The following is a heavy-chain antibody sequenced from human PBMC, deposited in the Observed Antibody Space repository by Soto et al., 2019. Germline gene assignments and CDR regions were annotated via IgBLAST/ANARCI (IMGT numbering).Heavy chain of an antibody. CDR2: IYYSGST. D-gene: IGHD3-3*01. J-gene: IGHJ5*02. CDR1: GGSISSYY. V-gene: IGHV4-59*01. Sequence: SETLSLTCTVSGGSISSYYWSWIRQPPGKGLEWIGYIYYSGSTNYNPSLKSRVTISVDTSKNQFSLKLSSVTAADTAVYYCARGFRNGYYDFWSGYWYFDPWGQGTLVTVSS. CDR3: ARGFRNGYYDFWSGYWYFDP.